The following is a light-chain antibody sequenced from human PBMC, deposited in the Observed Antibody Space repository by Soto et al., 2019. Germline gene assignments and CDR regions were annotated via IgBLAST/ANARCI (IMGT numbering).Light chain of an antibody. J-gene: IGLJ2*01. V-gene: IGLV4-69*01. CDR1: SGHSNYA. Sequence: QSVLTQSPSASASLGASVKLTCTLTSGHSNYAIAWHQHQPEKGPRSLMKLNSDDSHTKGAGILDPFSGSSSGADLNLTIPRVQSEDEDDYSCQTWGTGIVVFGGGTKLTVL. CDR2: LNSDDSH. CDR3: QTWGTGIVV.